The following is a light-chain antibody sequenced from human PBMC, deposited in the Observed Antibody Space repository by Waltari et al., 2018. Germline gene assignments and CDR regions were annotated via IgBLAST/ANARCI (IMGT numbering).Light chain of an antibody. J-gene: IGLJ2*01. CDR3: GSYTGGNNLVV. Sequence: QSALTQPPSASGSPGQSVTISCTGTSSDIGYYNYVSRYQQHPGKAPQPMIYAVTQRPSGVPDRFSGSKSGNTASMTVSGLQAEDEADYFCGSYTGGNNLVVFGGGTKLTVL. CDR1: SSDIGYYNY. CDR2: AVT. V-gene: IGLV2-8*01.